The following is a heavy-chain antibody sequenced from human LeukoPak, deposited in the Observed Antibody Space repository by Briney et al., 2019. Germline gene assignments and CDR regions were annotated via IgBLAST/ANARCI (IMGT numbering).Heavy chain of an antibody. V-gene: IGHV4-4*07. CDR1: GGSMRNSY. J-gene: IGHJ5*02. D-gene: IGHD1-14*01. CDR3: ARDGVPLTNLVSRPFHP. CDR2: IFTTGST. Sequence: SERDSLTCTVSGGSMRNSYWSWIRQPAGKGLEWVGRIFTTGSTNYNPTLKSRVTMSIDTSKNQFSLNMTSVTAADTAVYYCARDGVPLTNLVSRPFHPWGQGTMVIVPS.